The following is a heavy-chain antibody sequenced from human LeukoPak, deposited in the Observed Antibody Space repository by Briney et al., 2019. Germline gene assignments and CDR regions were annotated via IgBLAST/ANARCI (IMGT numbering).Heavy chain of an antibody. CDR2: IYYTGIT. Sequence: PSETLSLTCTVPGGSISNYYWSWIRQPPGKGLEWIAYIYYTGITNYNPSLKSRVTISVDTSKNQFSLKLTSVTAADTAVYYCARHAPQDYFDYWGQGTLVTVSS. V-gene: IGHV4-59*08. CDR1: GGSISNYY. CDR3: ARHAPQDYFDY. J-gene: IGHJ4*02.